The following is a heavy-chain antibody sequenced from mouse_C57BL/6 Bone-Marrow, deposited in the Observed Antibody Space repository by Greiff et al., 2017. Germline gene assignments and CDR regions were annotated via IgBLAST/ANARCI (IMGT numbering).Heavy chain of an antibody. CDR3: AYLTLYCDY. CDR1: GYTFTSYW. Sequence: QVQLQQPGAELVKPGASVKLSCKASGYTFTSYWMNWVKQRPGRGLEWIGRIDPNSGGPKYTEKFKSKATLTVDKPSSTAYMQLSSLTSEDTAVFDCAYLTLYCDYWGQGTTLTVSS. J-gene: IGHJ2*01. CDR2: IDPNSGGP. V-gene: IGHV1-72*01.